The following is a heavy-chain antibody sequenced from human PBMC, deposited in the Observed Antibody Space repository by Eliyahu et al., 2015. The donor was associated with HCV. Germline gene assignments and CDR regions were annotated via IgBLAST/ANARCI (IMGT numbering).Heavy chain of an antibody. CDR3: ARVGAYGGPKYGMDV. D-gene: IGHD1-26*01. CDR2: VYFDGST. J-gene: IGHJ6*02. V-gene: IGHV4-61*01. CDR1: GGSVTNNLYF. Sequence: QVQLQESGPGLVKPSETLSLTCNVSGGSVTNNLYFWSWIRQPPGKGLEYIGYVYFDGSTNYIPSLQSRVTMSVATSKNQFSLRLSSLTAADTAMYYCARVGAYGGPKYGMDVWGQGTMVTVSS.